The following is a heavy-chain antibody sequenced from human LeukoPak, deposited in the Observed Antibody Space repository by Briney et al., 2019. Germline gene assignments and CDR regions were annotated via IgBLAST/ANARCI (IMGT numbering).Heavy chain of an antibody. CDR3: ARPHFDSSGYEFDY. D-gene: IGHD3-22*01. Sequence: GESLKISCKGSGYSFTSYWISWVRQMPGRGLEWMGRIDPSDSYTNYSPSFQGHVTISADKSVGTAYLQWSSLKASDTAMYYCARPHFDSSGYEFDYWGQGTLVTVSS. J-gene: IGHJ4*02. CDR1: GYSFTSYW. CDR2: IDPSDSYT. V-gene: IGHV5-10-1*01.